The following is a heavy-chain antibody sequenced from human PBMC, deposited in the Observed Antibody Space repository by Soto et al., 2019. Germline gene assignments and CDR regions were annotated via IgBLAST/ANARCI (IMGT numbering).Heavy chain of an antibody. CDR2: INPNGGST. V-gene: IGHV1-46*01. Sequence: GASVKVSCKASGYTFTSYYMHWVRQAPGQGLEWMGIINPNGGSTSYAQKFQGRVTMTRDTSTSTVYMELSSLRSEDTAVYYCARDRGGGTIFGVVTEGGDVWGQGTTVTVSS. CDR3: ARDRGGGTIFGVVTEGGDV. D-gene: IGHD3-3*01. CDR1: GYTFTSYY. J-gene: IGHJ6*02.